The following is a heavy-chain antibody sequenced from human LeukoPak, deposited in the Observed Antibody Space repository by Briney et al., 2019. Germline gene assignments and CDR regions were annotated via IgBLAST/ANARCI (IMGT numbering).Heavy chain of an antibody. D-gene: IGHD3-10*01. Sequence: NLSETLSLTCTVSGGSISTYYWSWIRQPPGKGLEWIGYIYNSGSTNYNPSLKSRVTISVDTSKNQFSLKLRSVTAADTAVYYCARDGVFGTFDPWGQGTLVTVSS. CDR3: ARDGVFGTFDP. V-gene: IGHV4-59*01. CDR1: GGSISTYY. J-gene: IGHJ5*02. CDR2: IYNSGST.